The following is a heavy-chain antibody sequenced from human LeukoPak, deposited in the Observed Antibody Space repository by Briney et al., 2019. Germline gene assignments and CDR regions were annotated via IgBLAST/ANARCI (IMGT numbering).Heavy chain of an antibody. V-gene: IGHV3-23*01. J-gene: IGHJ4*02. D-gene: IGHD2-8*02. CDR3: ATYRQVLLPFES. CDR1: GFTFSTFA. Sequence: GGSLRFSCEASGFTFSTFAMIWVRQPPGKGLEWVSSIFPSGGEIHYADSVRGRFTISRDNSKSTLSLQMNSLRAEDTAIYYCATYRQVLLPFESWGQGTLVTVSS. CDR2: IFPSGGEI.